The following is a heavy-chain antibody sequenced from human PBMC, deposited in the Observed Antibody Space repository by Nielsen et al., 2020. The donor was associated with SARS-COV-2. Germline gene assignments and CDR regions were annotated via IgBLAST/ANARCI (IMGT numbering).Heavy chain of an antibody. V-gene: IGHV3-21*01. D-gene: IGHD3-22*01. Sequence: GESLKISCAASGFTFSSYSMNWVRQAPGKGLEWVSSISSSSSYIYYADSVKGRFTISRDNAKNSLYLQMNSLRAEDTAVYYCARGDYYDGRVLEGWGQGTLVTVSS. CDR1: GFTFSSYS. CDR3: ARGDYYDGRVLEG. J-gene: IGHJ4*01. CDR2: ISSSSSYI.